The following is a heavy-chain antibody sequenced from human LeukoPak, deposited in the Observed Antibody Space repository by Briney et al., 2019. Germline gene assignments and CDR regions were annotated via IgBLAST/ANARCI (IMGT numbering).Heavy chain of an antibody. J-gene: IGHJ4*02. CDR1: GFTFSSYA. V-gene: IGHV3-23*01. Sequence: GGSLRLSCAASGFTFSSYAMSRVRQASGKGLEWVSAISGSGGSTYYADSVKGRFTISRDNSKNTLYLQMNSLRAEDTAVYYCVNYYGSGIYWGQGTLVTVSS. CDR3: VNYYGSGIY. D-gene: IGHD3-10*01. CDR2: ISGSGGST.